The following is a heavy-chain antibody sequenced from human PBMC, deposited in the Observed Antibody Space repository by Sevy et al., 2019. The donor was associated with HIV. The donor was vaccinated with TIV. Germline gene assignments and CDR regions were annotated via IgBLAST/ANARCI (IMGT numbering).Heavy chain of an antibody. CDR1: GFTFSSYG. J-gene: IGHJ6*02. CDR2: ISYDGSNK. Sequence: GGSLRLSCAASGFTFSSYGMHWVRQAPGKGLEWVAVISYDGSNKYYADSVKGRFTISRDNSKNTLYLQMNSLRAEDTAVYYCAKDVRVCLTSCKHLYYYYYGMDVWGQGTTVTVSS. D-gene: IGHD2-2*01. V-gene: IGHV3-30*18. CDR3: AKDVRVCLTSCKHLYYYYYGMDV.